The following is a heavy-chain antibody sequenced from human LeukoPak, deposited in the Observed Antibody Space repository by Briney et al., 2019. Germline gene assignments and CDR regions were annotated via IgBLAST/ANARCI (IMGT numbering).Heavy chain of an antibody. D-gene: IGHD3-22*01. CDR1: GYTFTGYY. CDR2: INPNSGGT. Sequence: ASVKVSCKASGYTFTGYYMHWVRQAPGQGLEWMGRINPNSGGTNYAQKFQGRVTMTRDTSISTAYMELSRLRSDDTAAYYCARGRTAGSGYANDYWGQGTLVTVSS. V-gene: IGHV1-2*06. CDR3: ARGRTAGSGYANDY. J-gene: IGHJ4*02.